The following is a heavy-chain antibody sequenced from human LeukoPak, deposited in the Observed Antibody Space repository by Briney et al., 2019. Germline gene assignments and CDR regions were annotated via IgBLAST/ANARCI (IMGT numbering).Heavy chain of an antibody. Sequence: GGSLRLSCAASGFTFSSSNMNWVRQAPGKGLEWVSYISSSSTIYYADSVKGRFTTSRDNAKNSLYLQMNSLRDEDTAVYYCARYSTGWCFDYWGQGTLVTVSS. J-gene: IGHJ4*02. V-gene: IGHV3-48*02. CDR1: GFTFSSSN. CDR3: ARYSTGWCFDY. CDR2: ISSSSTI. D-gene: IGHD6-19*01.